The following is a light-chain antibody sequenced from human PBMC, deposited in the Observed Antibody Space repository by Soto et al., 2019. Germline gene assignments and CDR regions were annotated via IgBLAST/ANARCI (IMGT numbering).Light chain of an antibody. J-gene: IGKJ1*01. Sequence: EIVLTQSPGTLSLPPGERATLSCRASQSISSPYLAWYQQKPGQAPRLLIDGASSRATGVPDRFSGSGSGTDFTLTISRLEPEDFAVYYCQQYDSWTFGQGTKV. CDR1: QSISSPY. V-gene: IGKV3-20*01. CDR3: QQYDSWT. CDR2: GAS.